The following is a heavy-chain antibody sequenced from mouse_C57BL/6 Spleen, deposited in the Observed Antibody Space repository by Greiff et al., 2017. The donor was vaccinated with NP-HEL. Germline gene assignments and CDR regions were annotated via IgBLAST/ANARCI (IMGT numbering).Heavy chain of an antibody. CDR2: IDPNSGGT. V-gene: IGHV1-72*01. Sequence: QVQLQQLGAELVKPGASVKLSCKASGYTFTSSWMHWVKQRPGRGLGWIGRIDPNSGGTKYNEKFKGKATLTADKPSSTAYMQLSSLTSEDSAVXYCARYSGLSWYFDVWGTGTTVTVSS. CDR3: ARYSGLSWYFDV. D-gene: IGHD2-12*01. CDR1: GYTFTSSW. J-gene: IGHJ1*03.